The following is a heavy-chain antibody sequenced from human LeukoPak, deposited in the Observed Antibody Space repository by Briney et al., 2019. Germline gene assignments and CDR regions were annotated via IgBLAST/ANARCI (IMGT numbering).Heavy chain of an antibody. CDR1: GFTFSSYA. V-gene: IGHV3-23*01. D-gene: IGHD5-12*01. Sequence: GGSLRLSCAASGFTFSSYAMTWVRQAPGKGLEWVSAISGSGDGTFNADSVKGRFTISRDNSKNTLNLQMNSLRAEDTAVYYCAKSAHVGTTLLDYWSQGTLVTVSS. CDR2: ISGSGDGT. J-gene: IGHJ4*02. CDR3: AKSAHVGTTLLDY.